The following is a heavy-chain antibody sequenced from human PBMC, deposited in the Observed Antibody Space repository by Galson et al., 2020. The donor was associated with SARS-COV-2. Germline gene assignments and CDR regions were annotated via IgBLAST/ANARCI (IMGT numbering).Heavy chain of an antibody. CDR3: ATKGFSSSFFEY. V-gene: IGHV3-48*04. CDR1: GFTFSTHG. J-gene: IGHJ4*01. Sequence: GESLKISCTASGFTFSTHGINWVRQAPGKGLEWVSYISHSSNTIYYADSVKGRFTISRDNAKNSLYLQMNSLRAEDTAVYYCATKGFSSSFFEYWGNGTLVTVSS. D-gene: IGHD6-13*01. CDR2: ISHSSNTI.